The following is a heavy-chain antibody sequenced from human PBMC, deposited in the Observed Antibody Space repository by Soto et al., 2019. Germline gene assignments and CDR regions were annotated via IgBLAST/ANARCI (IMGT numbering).Heavy chain of an antibody. CDR1: GGSISSGGYY. CDR3: ASGSTGLTGYIGDWFDP. CDR2: IYYSGST. Sequence: SETLSLTCTVSGGSISSGGYYWSWIRQHPGKGLEWIGYIYYSGSTYYNPSLKSRVTISVDTSKNQFSLKLSSVTAADTAVYYCASGSTGLTGYIGDWFDPWGQGTLVTVSS. J-gene: IGHJ5*02. V-gene: IGHV4-31*03. D-gene: IGHD3-9*01.